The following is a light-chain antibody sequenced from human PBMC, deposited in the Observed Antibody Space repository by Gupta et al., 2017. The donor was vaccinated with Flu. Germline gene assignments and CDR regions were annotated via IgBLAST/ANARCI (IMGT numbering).Light chain of an antibody. Sequence: NFMLTQPHSVSESPGKTVTISCTRSSGSIATNYVQWYQQRPGSSPTTVSYEDNQRPSGVPDRFSGSIDSSSNSASLKISGLKTEDEADDFCQSYDSITRDGVFGGGTKLTVL. V-gene: IGLV6-57*01. CDR3: QSYDSITRDGV. CDR2: EDN. CDR1: SGSIATNY. J-gene: IGLJ2*01.